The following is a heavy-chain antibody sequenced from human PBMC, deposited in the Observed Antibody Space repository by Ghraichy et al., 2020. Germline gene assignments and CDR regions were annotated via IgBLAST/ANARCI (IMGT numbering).Heavy chain of an antibody. CDR2: LSGSAGDT. CDR3: AKDLRHKTNWEVNNAFDI. V-gene: IGHV3-23*01. Sequence: GGSLRLSCAASGFTFSSYSMTWVRQAPGKGLAWVSTLSGSAGDTYYADSVKGRFTISRDNSKNTLYLQMNSLRPEDTAIYFCAKDLRHKTNWEVNNAFDIWGQGTMVTVSS. CDR1: GFTFSSYS. J-gene: IGHJ3*02. D-gene: IGHD7-27*01.